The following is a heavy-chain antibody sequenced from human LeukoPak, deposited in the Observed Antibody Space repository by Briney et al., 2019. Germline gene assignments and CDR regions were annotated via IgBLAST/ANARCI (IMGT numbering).Heavy chain of an antibody. Sequence: ASVKVSCKASGGTFSSYAISWVRQAPGQGLEWMGRIIPILGIANYAQKFQGRVTITADKSTSTAYMELSSLRSEDTAVYYCARGGYYDSSGYPWGQGTLVTVSS. CDR3: ARGGYYDSSGYP. CDR1: GGTFSSYA. CDR2: IIPILGIA. D-gene: IGHD3-22*01. V-gene: IGHV1-69*04. J-gene: IGHJ5*02.